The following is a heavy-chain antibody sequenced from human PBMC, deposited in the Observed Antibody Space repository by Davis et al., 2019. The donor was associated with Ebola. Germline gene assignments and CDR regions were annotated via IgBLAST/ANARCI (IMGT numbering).Heavy chain of an antibody. CDR1: GYIFTDYW. J-gene: IGHJ6*02. D-gene: IGHD2/OR15-2a*01. CDR3: TRHPNIAANGYYYYGMDV. Sequence: GESLKISCKGSGYIFTDYWITWVRQMPGKGLEWMGRINPSDSYTNYSPSFQGHVTISADKSVTTAYLQWSSLKASDSAMYYCTRHPNIAANGYYYYGMDVWGQGTTVIVSS. V-gene: IGHV5-10-1*01. CDR2: INPSDSYT.